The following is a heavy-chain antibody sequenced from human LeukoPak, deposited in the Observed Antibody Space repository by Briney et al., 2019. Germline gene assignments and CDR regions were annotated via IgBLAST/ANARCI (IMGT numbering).Heavy chain of an antibody. Sequence: GGSLRLSCAVSAFTFSSHTITWVRQAPGRGLEWVSCIGFSTTYIHYADSVKGRFTVTRDNAKGSVSLQMNSLRAEDTAVYYCARDINSVAFDMWGQGTVVTVSS. CDR3: ARDINSVAFDM. V-gene: IGHV3-21*01. CDR2: IGFSTTYI. J-gene: IGHJ3*02. CDR1: AFTFSSHT. D-gene: IGHD1-1*01.